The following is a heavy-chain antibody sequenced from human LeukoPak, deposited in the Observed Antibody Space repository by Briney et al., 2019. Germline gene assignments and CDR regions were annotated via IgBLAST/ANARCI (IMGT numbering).Heavy chain of an antibody. CDR1: GFTFSSYG. Sequence: GGSLRLSCAASGFTFSSYGMHWVRQAPGKGLEWVAFIRYDGSNKYYADSVKGRFTISRDNSKNTPYLQMNSLRAEDTAVYYCAKDRADIVVVVAATYDAFDIWGQGTMVTVSS. J-gene: IGHJ3*02. D-gene: IGHD2-15*01. V-gene: IGHV3-30*02. CDR2: IRYDGSNK. CDR3: AKDRADIVVVVAATYDAFDI.